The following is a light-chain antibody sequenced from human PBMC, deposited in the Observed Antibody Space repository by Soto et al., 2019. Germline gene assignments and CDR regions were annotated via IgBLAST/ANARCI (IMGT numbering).Light chain of an antibody. CDR3: AAWDDSLNGPR. CDR1: SSNIGSNT. Sequence: QSVLTQSPSASGTPGLRVTISCSGSSSNIGSNTVNWYQQLPGRAPKLLIHSNNQRPSGVPDRFSASKSGTSASLAISGLKSEDEADYYCAAWDDSLNGPRFGGGTKVTVL. J-gene: IGLJ2*01. V-gene: IGLV1-44*01. CDR2: SNN.